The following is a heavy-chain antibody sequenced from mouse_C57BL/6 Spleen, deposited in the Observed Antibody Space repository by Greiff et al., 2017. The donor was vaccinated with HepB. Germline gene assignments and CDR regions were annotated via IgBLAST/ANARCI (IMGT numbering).Heavy chain of an antibody. CDR3: ARPRVITTVVDWYFDV. CDR1: GFTFSDYG. Sequence: EVQRVESGGGLVKPGGSLKLSCAASGFTFSDYGMHWVRQAPEKGLEWVAYISSGSSTIYYADTVKGRFTISRDNAKNTLFLQMTSLRSEDTAMYYCARPRVITTVVDWYFDVWGTGTTVTVSS. J-gene: IGHJ1*03. CDR2: ISSGSSTI. D-gene: IGHD1-1*01. V-gene: IGHV5-17*01.